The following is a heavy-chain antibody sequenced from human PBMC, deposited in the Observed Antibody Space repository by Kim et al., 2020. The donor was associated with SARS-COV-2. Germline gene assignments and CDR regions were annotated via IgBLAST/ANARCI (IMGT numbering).Heavy chain of an antibody. J-gene: IGHJ5*02. CDR3: ARDLAAVAGWINWFDP. CDR2: ISSSSSYI. V-gene: IGHV3-21*04. Sequence: GGSLRLSCAASGFTFSSYSMNWVRQAPGKGLEWVSSISSSSSYIYYADSVKGRFTISRDNAKNSLYLQMNSLRAEDTAVYYCARDLAAVAGWINWFDPWGQGTLVTVSS. D-gene: IGHD6-19*01. CDR1: GFTFSSYS.